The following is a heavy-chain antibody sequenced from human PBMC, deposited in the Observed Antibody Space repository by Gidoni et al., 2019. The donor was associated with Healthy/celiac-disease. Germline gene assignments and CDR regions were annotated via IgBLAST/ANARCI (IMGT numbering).Heavy chain of an antibody. CDR2: INHSGST. J-gene: IGHJ6*03. V-gene: IGHV4-34*01. Sequence: QVQLQPWGAGLLKPSETLSLTCAVYGGSFSGYSWSWIRQPPGKGLEWIGEINHSGSTNYNPSLKSRVTISVDTSKNQFSLKLSSVTAADTAVYYCARGRRVGAYYYYMDVWGKGTTVTVSS. D-gene: IGHD3-16*01. CDR1: GGSFSGYS. CDR3: ARGRRVGAYYYYMDV.